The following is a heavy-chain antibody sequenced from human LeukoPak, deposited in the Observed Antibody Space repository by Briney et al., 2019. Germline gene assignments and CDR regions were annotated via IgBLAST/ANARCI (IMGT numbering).Heavy chain of an antibody. CDR3: ARGVADMDV. Sequence: NPSETLSLTCTVSGDSISSGDYYWSWIRQPAGKGLEWIGRISSSGSTNYNPSLKSRVTISVDTSKNQFSLKLSSVTAADTAVYYCARGVADMDVWGKGTTVTISS. J-gene: IGHJ6*03. V-gene: IGHV4-61*02. CDR1: GDSISSGDYY. CDR2: ISSSGST. D-gene: IGHD6-13*01.